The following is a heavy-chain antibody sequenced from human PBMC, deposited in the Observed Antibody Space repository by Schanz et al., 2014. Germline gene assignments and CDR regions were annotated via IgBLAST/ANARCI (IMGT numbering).Heavy chain of an antibody. CDR3: ARDNGRIPAANSFDY. CDR2: MNPDSGNT. V-gene: IGHV1-8*01. J-gene: IGHJ4*02. D-gene: IGHD1-20*01. Sequence: QVQLIQSGAEVKKPGASVKVSCTASGYTFTSYDFNWVRQAPGQGLEWMGWMNPDSGNTGYAQKFQGRVTMTRNTSISTAYMELSSLRSEDTAVYFCARDNGRIPAANSFDYWGQGTLVTVSS. CDR1: GYTFTSYD.